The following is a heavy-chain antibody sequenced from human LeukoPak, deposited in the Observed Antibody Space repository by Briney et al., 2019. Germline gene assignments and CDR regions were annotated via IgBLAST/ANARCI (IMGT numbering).Heavy chain of an antibody. CDR1: GGSISSYY. Sequence: SETLSLTCTVSGGSISSYYWSWIRQPPGKGLEWIGYIYYSGSTNYNPSLKSRVTMSVDTSKNQFSLKLSSVTAADTAVYYCARAGWLQSPWDYYGMDVWGQGTTVTVSS. CDR2: IYYSGST. V-gene: IGHV4-59*01. CDR3: ARAGWLQSPWDYYGMDV. D-gene: IGHD5-12*01. J-gene: IGHJ6*02.